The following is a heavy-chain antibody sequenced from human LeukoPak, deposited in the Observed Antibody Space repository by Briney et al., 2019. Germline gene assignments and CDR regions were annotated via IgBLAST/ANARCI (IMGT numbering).Heavy chain of an antibody. V-gene: IGHV4-4*07. J-gene: IGHJ4*02. CDR1: GGSISSYY. CDR2: ISTSGS. CDR3: ARDRRYCSGGTCYLHYFDN. D-gene: IGHD2-15*01. Sequence: SETLSLTCTVSGGSISSYYWSWIRQPAGKGLEWIGRISTSGSNYNPSLKSRVTMSVDTSKNQFSLKLRSVTAADTAVYYCARDRRYCSGGTCYLHYFDNWGQGTLVTVSS.